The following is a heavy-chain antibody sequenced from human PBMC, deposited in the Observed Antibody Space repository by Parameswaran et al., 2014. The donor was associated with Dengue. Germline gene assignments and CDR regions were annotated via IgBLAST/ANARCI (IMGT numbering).Heavy chain of an antibody. J-gene: IGHJ6*02. D-gene: IGHD4-17*01. Sequence: WIRQPPGKGLEWVGRIKSKTDGGTTDYAAPVKGRFTISRDDSKNTLYLQMNSLKTEDTAVYYCTVDYYGDYVSYYYYYGMDVWGQGTTVTVSS. CDR2: IKSKTDGGTT. CDR3: TVDYYGDYVSYYYYYGMDV. V-gene: IGHV3-15*07.